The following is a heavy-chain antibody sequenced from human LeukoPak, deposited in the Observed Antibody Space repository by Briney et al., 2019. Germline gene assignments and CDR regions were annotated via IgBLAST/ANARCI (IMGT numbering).Heavy chain of an antibody. Sequence: SETLSLTCTVSGGSISIYYWSWIRQPPGKGLEWIGYIYYSGSTNYNPSLKSRVTISVDTSKNQFSLKLSSVTAADTAVYYCARDLALDYWGQGTLVTVSS. J-gene: IGHJ4*02. V-gene: IGHV4-59*01. CDR2: IYYSGST. CDR3: ARDLALDY. D-gene: IGHD5-12*01. CDR1: GGSISIYY.